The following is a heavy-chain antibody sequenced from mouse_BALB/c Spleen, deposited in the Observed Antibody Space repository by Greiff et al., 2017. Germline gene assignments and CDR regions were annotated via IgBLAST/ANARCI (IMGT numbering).Heavy chain of an antibody. Sequence: VHVKQSGAELVRSGASVKLSCTASGFNIKDYYMHWVKQRPEQGLEWIGWIDPENGDTEYAPKFQGKATMTADTSSNTAYLQLSSLTSEDTAVYYCNLLWLAHYAMDYWGQGTSVTVSS. CDR3: NLLWLAHYAMDY. J-gene: IGHJ4*01. V-gene: IGHV14-4*02. CDR2: IDPENGDT. D-gene: IGHD2-2*01. CDR1: GFNIKDYY.